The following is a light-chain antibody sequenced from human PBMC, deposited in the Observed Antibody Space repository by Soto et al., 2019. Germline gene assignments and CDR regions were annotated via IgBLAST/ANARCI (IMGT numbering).Light chain of an antibody. CDR1: NSNIPPGHA. CDR2: GNT. V-gene: IGLV1-40*01. CDR3: QSYDSSLSGSYV. Sequence: QSVLTQPPSLAWAPGQRVTISRPGRNSNIPPGHAVHCYQQLPGPAPHLLIYGNTNRPSGVPDRFSGSKSGTSASLAITGLQAEDESDYYCQSYDSSLSGSYVFGTGTKVTVL. J-gene: IGLJ1*01.